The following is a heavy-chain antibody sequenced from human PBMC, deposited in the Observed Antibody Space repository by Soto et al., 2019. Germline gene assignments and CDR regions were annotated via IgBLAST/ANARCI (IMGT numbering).Heavy chain of an antibody. V-gene: IGHV4-59*01. CDR2: IYYSGST. D-gene: IGHD3-16*01. Sequence: SETLSLTCTVSGGSISSYYWSWIRQPPGKGLEWIGYIYYSGSTNYNPSLKSRVTISVDTSKNQFSLKLSSVTAADTAVYYCGRENWGSRGGDAFDIWGQGTMVTVSS. J-gene: IGHJ3*02. CDR1: GGSISSYY. CDR3: GRENWGSRGGDAFDI.